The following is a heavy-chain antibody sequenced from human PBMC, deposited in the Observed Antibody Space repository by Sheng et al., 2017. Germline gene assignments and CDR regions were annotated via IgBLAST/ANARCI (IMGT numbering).Heavy chain of an antibody. CDR1: GFTFSSYG. V-gene: IGHV3-30*02. CDR3: AKDPLVPAATPTFDY. CDR2: IRYDGSNK. J-gene: IGHJ4*02. Sequence: QVQLVESGGGVVQPGGSLRLSCAASGFTFSSYGMHWVRQAPGKGLEWVAFIRYDGSNKYYADSVKGRFTISRDNSKNTLYLQMNSLRAEDTAVYYCAKDPLVPAATPTFDYWGQGTLVTVSS. D-gene: IGHD2-2*01.